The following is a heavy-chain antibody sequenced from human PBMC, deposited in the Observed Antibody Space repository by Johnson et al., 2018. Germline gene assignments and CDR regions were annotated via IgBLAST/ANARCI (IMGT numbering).Heavy chain of an antibody. J-gene: IGHJ1*01. V-gene: IGHV3-30*03. D-gene: IGHD3-10*01. Sequence: QVQLVQSGGGVVQPGRSLRLSCAASGFSFSTYGMHWVRQAPGKGLEWVAIISNSGINKYYVDSVKGRFTISGDNSKETLYLQMNSLRTEDTAVYYCASHFGSGTVGFFQDWGQGTLVTVSS. CDR1: GFSFSTYG. CDR2: ISNSGINK. CDR3: ASHFGSGTVGFFQD.